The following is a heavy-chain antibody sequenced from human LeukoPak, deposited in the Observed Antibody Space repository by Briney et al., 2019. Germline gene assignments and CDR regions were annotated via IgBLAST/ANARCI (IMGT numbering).Heavy chain of an antibody. J-gene: IGHJ3*02. CDR3: AKDYHITMIVVVINYAFDI. V-gene: IGHV3-43*02. D-gene: IGHD3-22*01. Sequence: GGSMRLSCAASGFTFDDYAMHWVRHAPGKGLEWVSLISGDGGSTYYADSVKGRFTISRDNSKNSLYLQMSSLRTEDTALYYCAKDYHITMIVVVINYAFDIWGQGTMVTVSS. CDR2: ISGDGGST. CDR1: GFTFDDYA.